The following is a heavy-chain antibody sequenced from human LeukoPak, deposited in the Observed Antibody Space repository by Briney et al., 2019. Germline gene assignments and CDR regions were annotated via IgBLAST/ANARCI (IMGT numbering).Heavy chain of an antibody. V-gene: IGHV3-33*06. CDR2: IWYDGSNK. J-gene: IGHJ4*02. CDR1: GFTFSSYG. CDR3: AKFRWYYDSSGYLDY. Sequence: GRSLRLSCAASGFTFSSYGMHWVRQAPGKGLEWVAVIWYDGSNKYYADSVKGRFTISRDNSKNTLYLQMNCLRAEDTAVYYCAKFRWYYDSSGYLDYWGQGTLVTVSS. D-gene: IGHD3-22*01.